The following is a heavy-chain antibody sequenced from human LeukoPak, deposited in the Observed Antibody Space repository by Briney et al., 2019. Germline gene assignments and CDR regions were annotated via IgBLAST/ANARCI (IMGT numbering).Heavy chain of an antibody. CDR1: GGSFSGYY. J-gene: IGHJ1*01. CDR3: ARGYSVAGLFQH. CDR2: INHSGST. V-gene: IGHV4-34*01. Sequence: SETMSLTCAVYGGSFSGYYWSWIRQPPGKGLEWIGEINHSGSTNDNPSLKSRVTISGDTSKTQFSLKRSSVTAADTAVYYCARGYSVAGLFQHWGQGTLVTASS. D-gene: IGHD6-19*01.